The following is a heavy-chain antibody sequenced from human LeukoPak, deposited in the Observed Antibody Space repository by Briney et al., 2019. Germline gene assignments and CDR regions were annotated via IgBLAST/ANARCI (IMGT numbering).Heavy chain of an antibody. D-gene: IGHD4-17*01. CDR1: GFTFRSYG. CDR2: IWYDGSNQ. V-gene: IGHV3-33*01. CDR3: ARGVDYGVYYFDY. Sequence: PGGSLRLSCAASGFTFRSYGMQWVRQAPGKGLEWVALIWYDGSNQDYADSVKGRFTISRDNSKNTLYLQMDSLRAEDTAMYYCARGVDYGVYYFDYWGQGALVTVSS. J-gene: IGHJ4*02.